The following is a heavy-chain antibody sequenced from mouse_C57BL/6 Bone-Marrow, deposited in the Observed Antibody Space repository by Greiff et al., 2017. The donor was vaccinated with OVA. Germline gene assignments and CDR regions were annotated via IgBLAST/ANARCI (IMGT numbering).Heavy chain of an antibody. V-gene: IGHV1-4*01. J-gene: IGHJ3*01. CDR1: GYTFTSYS. CDR3: ARDYYDSSSWLAY. D-gene: IGHD1-1*01. Sequence: QVQLKEPGAELARPGASVKMSCKASGYTFTSYSMHWVKQRPGQGLEWIGYLNPSCGYTQYNQKFKDKAPLTADNSSSTAYMQLSSLTSEDSAVYYCARDYYDSSSWLAYWGQGTLVTVSA. CDR2: LNPSCGYT.